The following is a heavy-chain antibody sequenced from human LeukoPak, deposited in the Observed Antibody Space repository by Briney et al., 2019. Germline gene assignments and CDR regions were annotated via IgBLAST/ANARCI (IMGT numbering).Heavy chain of an antibody. V-gene: IGHV4-38-2*02. CDR1: GYSISSGYY. CDR2: INHSGST. D-gene: IGHD1-14*01. Sequence: PSETLSLTCTVSGYSISSGYYWGWIRQPPGQGPEWIGEINHSGSTNYNPSLKSRVTISVDTSKNQFSLKLSSVTAADTAVYYCAREVGISVDYWGQGTLVTVSS. J-gene: IGHJ4*02. CDR3: AREVGISVDY.